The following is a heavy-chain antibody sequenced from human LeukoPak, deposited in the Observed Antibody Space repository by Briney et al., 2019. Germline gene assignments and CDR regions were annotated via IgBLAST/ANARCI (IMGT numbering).Heavy chain of an antibody. J-gene: IGHJ6*03. V-gene: IGHV5-51*01. D-gene: IGHD3-22*01. CDR2: IYPGDSDT. Sequence: GESLKISLKGSGYSLTNYWNGWVRQMPGKGLEWMGIIYPGDSDTKYSPSFQGRVTISADKSISTAYLQWSSLKASDTAMYYCPRRIYDTSGDYMVVWGKGTTVTVSS. CDR3: PRRIYDTSGDYMVV. CDR1: GYSLTNYW.